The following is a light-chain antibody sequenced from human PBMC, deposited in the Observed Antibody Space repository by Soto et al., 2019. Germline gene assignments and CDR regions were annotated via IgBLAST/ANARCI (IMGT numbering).Light chain of an antibody. Sequence: ETMLTQSPASLSLSPGERATLSCRASQRVDGYLAWYQQKPGQPPRLLIYDTSNRATGIPARFSGSGSGTDFTLTISSLEPEDFAVYFCHQRTNLPITFGQGTRLEIK. CDR3: HQRTNLPIT. CDR1: QRVDGY. J-gene: IGKJ5*01. CDR2: DTS. V-gene: IGKV3-11*01.